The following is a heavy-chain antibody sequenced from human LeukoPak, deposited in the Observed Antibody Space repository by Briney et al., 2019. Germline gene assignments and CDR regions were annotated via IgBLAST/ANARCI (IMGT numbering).Heavy chain of an antibody. CDR3: TTDGVGIEGATFDY. CDR1: GFSFSIFW. V-gene: IGHV3-15*01. J-gene: IGHJ4*02. CDR2: IKSKIDGATT. D-gene: IGHD1-26*01. Sequence: GGSLRLSCAASGFSFSIFWMNWVRQAPGKGLEWVGRIKSKIDGATTDYAAPVKGRFTISRDDSKNTLYLQMNSLKTEDTAVYYCTTDGVGIEGATFDYWGQGTLVTVSS.